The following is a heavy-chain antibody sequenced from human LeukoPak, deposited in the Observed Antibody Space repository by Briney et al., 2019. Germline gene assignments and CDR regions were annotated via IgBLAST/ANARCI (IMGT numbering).Heavy chain of an antibody. CDR2: FYTSGTT. CDR3: ARTVVTLDWYFDL. D-gene: IGHD4-23*01. V-gene: IGHV4-4*07. J-gene: IGHJ2*01. CDR1: GGSISSYS. Sequence: SETLSLTCSGSGGSISSYSWNWIRQPAGKGLEWIGRFYTSGTTNYNPSLKSRVTMSIDTSKNQVSLKMRSVTAADTAVYYCARTVVTLDWYFDLWGRGTLVSVSS.